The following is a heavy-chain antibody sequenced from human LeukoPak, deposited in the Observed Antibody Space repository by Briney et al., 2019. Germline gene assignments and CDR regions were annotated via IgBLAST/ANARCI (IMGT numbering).Heavy chain of an antibody. V-gene: IGHV3-48*02. Sequence: PGGSLRLSCATSGFSFTDYPMNWVRQAPGKGLEWISNIRTTAEGAKYAYYADSVKGRVTISRDDGKNTLYLHMNSLRDDDTAVYHGAADQRDAFDYWGQGILVTVSS. CDR1: GFSFTDYP. CDR2: IRTTAEGAKYA. CDR3: AADQRDAFDY. D-gene: IGHD5-24*01. J-gene: IGHJ4*02.